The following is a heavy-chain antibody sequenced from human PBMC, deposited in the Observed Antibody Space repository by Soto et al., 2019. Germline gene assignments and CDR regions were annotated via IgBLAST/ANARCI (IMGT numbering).Heavy chain of an antibody. CDR2: IWYDGRNK. V-gene: IGHV3-33*01. CDR3: ARDRVSTVPTGIDY. D-gene: IGHD4-17*01. J-gene: IGHJ4*02. Sequence: QVQLVESGGGVVQPGRSLRLSCAASGFTFSTYDMHWVRQAPGKGLDWVAVIWYDGRNKNYADSVKGRFTISRDSSKNTVYLQMNSLRAEDTAVYYCARDRVSTVPTGIDYWGQGTLVTVSS. CDR1: GFTFSTYD.